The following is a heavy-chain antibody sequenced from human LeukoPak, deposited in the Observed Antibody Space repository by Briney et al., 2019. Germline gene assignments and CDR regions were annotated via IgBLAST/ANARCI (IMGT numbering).Heavy chain of an antibody. V-gene: IGHV3-73*01. CDR2: IRSKANSYAT. J-gene: IGHJ4*02. CDR1: GFSFSGSA. D-gene: IGHD1-20*01. CDR3: TRLHGITGTTGY. Sequence: PGGSLRLSCAASGFSFSGSAMHWVRQASGKGLEWVGRIRSKANSYATSYAASVKGRFSISRDDSKNTAYLQMNSLKTEDTAVYYCTRLHGITGTTGYWGQGTLVTVSS.